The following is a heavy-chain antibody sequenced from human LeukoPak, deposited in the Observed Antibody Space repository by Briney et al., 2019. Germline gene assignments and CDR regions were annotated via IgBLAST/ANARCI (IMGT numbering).Heavy chain of an antibody. CDR1: GASIRSYY. D-gene: IGHD1-26*01. J-gene: IGHJ4*02. CDR3: ASRYSGGYSESDY. CDR2: MYYSGST. V-gene: IGHV4-59*08. Sequence: SETLSLTCTVSGASIRSYYWSWIRQPPGKGLEWVGDMYYSGSTNYNPSLKSRVTISVDTSKNQFSLKLTSVTAADTAVYYCASRYSGGYSESDYWGQGTLVTVSS.